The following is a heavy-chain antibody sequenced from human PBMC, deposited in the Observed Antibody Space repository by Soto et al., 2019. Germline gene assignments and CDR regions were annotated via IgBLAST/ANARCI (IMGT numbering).Heavy chain of an antibody. CDR1: GFTFSSYG. D-gene: IGHD1-26*01. CDR3: ARGSYSGGYSYGGGGSLYYYYGMDV. Sequence: QVQLVESGGGVVQPGRSLRLSCAASGFTFSSYGMHWVRQAPGKGLEWVAVIWYDGSNKYYADSVKGRFTISRDNSKNTLYLQMNSLRAEDTAVYYCARGSYSGGYSYGGGGSLYYYYGMDVWGQGTTVTVSS. V-gene: IGHV3-33*01. CDR2: IWYDGSNK. J-gene: IGHJ6*02.